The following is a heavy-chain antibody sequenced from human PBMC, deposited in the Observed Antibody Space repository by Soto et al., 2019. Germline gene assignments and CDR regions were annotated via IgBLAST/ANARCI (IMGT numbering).Heavy chain of an antibody. CDR1: GFTFSSYS. V-gene: IGHV3-21*01. J-gene: IGHJ5*02. CDR2: ISSSSSYI. Sequence: PGGSLRLSCAASGFTFSSYSMNWVRQAPGKGLEWVSSISSSSSYIYYADSVKGRFTISRDNAKNSLYLQMNSLRAEDTAVYYCARDHLDSGYDFEPTNWFDPWGQGTLVTVSS. D-gene: IGHD5-12*01. CDR3: ARDHLDSGYDFEPTNWFDP.